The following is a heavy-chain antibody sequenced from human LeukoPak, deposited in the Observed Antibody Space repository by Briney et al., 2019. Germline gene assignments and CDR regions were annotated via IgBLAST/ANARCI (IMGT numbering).Heavy chain of an antibody. CDR2: IKQDGSEK. CDR1: KFIFSNYW. V-gene: IGHV3-7*01. J-gene: IGHJ1*01. D-gene: IGHD6-19*01. Sequence: PGGSLRLSCAASKFIFSNYWMTWVRQAPGKGLEWVANIKQDGSEKYYVDSVKGRFIISRDNAKNSLYLQMNSLRAEDTAVYYCARGSSIAVAEYIQHWGQGTLVTVS. CDR3: ARGSSIAVAEYIQH.